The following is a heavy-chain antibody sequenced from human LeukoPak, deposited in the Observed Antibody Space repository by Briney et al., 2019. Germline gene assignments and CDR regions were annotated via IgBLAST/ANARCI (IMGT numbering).Heavy chain of an antibody. CDR3: ARIRAGIFDY. Sequence: SETLSLTCAVYGGSFSGYYWSWIRQPPGKGLEWIGEISHSGSTNYNPSLKSRVTISVDTSKNQFSLKLSSVTAADTAVYYCARIRAGIFDYWGQGTLVTVSS. CDR1: GGSFSGYY. V-gene: IGHV4-34*01. J-gene: IGHJ4*02. D-gene: IGHD6-19*01. CDR2: ISHSGST.